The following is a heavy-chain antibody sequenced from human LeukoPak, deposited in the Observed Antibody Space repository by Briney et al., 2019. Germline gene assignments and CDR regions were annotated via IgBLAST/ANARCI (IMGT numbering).Heavy chain of an antibody. D-gene: IGHD3-3*01. Sequence: PGGSLRLSCAASGFTFNSYDMHWVRQAPGEGLEWVSSIGTAGDTHYPDSVKGRFTISRENAQNSFYLQMNTLGAGDTAVCYRLRTPPDYAFWRGYYFDDWGQGTLVTVSS. CDR3: LRTPPDYAFWRGYYFDD. J-gene: IGHJ4*02. V-gene: IGHV3-13*01. CDR2: IGTAGDT. CDR1: GFTFNSYD.